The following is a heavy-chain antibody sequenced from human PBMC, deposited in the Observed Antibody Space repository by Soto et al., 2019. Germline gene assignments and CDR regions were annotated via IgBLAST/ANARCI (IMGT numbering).Heavy chain of an antibody. J-gene: IGHJ1*01. CDR3: ARIDSCGGDCYYFQH. D-gene: IGHD2-21*02. CDR1: GYTFTKYE. Sequence: QVQLVQSGAEVKKTGASVKVSCKASGYTFTKYEMQWVRQAPGQGLEWMGVINPTGGTTGYAQKFQDRVSITRDTSTSSVYLELSRLRFEDTAVYYCARIDSCGGDCYYFQHWGQGTVVTVYS. CDR2: INPTGGTT. V-gene: IGHV1-46*01.